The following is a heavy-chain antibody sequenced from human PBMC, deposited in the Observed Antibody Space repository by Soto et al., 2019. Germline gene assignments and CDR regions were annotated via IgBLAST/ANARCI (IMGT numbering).Heavy chain of an antibody. D-gene: IGHD3-9*01. CDR1: GYTFTSYY. V-gene: IGHV1-8*02. CDR3: ARGGYYDILTGYYYYYYVDV. CDR2: MNPNSGNT. Sequence: ASVKVSCKASGYTFTSYYMHWVRQATGQGLEWMGRMNPNSGNTGYAQKFQGRVTMTRNTSISTAYMELSSLRSEDTAVYYFARGGYYDILTGYYYYYYVDVWGKGTTVTVSS. J-gene: IGHJ6*03.